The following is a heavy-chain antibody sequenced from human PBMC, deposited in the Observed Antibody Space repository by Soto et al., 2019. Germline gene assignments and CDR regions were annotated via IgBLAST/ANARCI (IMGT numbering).Heavy chain of an antibody. CDR1: GFTFSSYW. J-gene: IGHJ4*02. D-gene: IGHD5-12*01. CDR2: INSDGSST. Sequence: PGGSLRLSCAASGFTFSSYWMHWVRQAPGKGLVWVSRINSDGSSTSYADSVKGRFTISRDNAKNTLYLQMNSLRAEDTAVYYCARAATITPDVFDYWGQGTLVTVSS. CDR3: ARAATITPDVFDY. V-gene: IGHV3-74*01.